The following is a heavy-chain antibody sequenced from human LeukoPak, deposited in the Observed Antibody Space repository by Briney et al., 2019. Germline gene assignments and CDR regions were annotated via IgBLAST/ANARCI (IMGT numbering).Heavy chain of an antibody. CDR2: ISGSGDST. Sequence: GGSLRLSCAASGFTFSNAWMSWVRQAPGKGLEWVSGISGSGDSTYYADSVKGRFTISRDNSKNTLYLQMNGLRAEDTAVYYCATYRRGYHDSSESYYFDYWGQGTLVTVSS. D-gene: IGHD3-22*01. J-gene: IGHJ4*02. CDR3: ATYRRGYHDSSESYYFDY. CDR1: GFTFSNAW. V-gene: IGHV3-23*01.